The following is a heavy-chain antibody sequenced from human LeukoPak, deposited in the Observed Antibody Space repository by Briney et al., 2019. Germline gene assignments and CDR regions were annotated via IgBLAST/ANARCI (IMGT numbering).Heavy chain of an antibody. CDR2: ICRSGST. Sequence: GGSLRLSCAASGLTVSSNYMSWVRQAPGKGLEWVSVICRSGSTYYADSVKGRFTISRDDSKNTLYLQMNSQRAEDTAVYYYARTGDGDSYIGAFDIWGQGTMVTVSS. D-gene: IGHD4-17*01. CDR1: GLTVSSNY. CDR3: ARTGDGDSYIGAFDI. V-gene: IGHV3-53*01. J-gene: IGHJ3*02.